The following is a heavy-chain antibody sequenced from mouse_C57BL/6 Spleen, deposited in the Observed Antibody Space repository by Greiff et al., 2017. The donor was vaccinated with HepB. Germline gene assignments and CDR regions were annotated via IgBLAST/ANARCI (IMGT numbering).Heavy chain of an antibody. V-gene: IGHV10-1*01. CDR1: GFSFNTYA. Sequence: EVMLVESGGGLVQPKGSLKLSCAASGFSFNTYAMNWVRQAPGKGLEWVARIRSKSNNYATYYADSVKDRFTISRDDSESMLYLQMNNLKTEDTAMYYCMRQGGYDYDETPFDVWGTGTTVTVSS. D-gene: IGHD2-4*01. CDR3: MRQGGYDYDETPFDV. J-gene: IGHJ1*03. CDR2: IRSKSNNYAT.